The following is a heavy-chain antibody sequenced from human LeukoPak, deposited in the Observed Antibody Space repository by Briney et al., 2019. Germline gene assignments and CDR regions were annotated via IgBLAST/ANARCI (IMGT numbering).Heavy chain of an antibody. CDR2: INHSGST. CDR1: GGSISSYY. D-gene: IGHD6-19*01. Sequence: PSETLSLTCTVSGGSISSYYWSWIRQPPGKGLEWIGEINHSGSTNYNPSLKSRVTISVDTSKNQFSLKLSSVAAADTAVYYCARDGAVAGTEPYFDYWGQGTLVTVSS. CDR3: ARDGAVAGTEPYFDY. J-gene: IGHJ4*02. V-gene: IGHV4-34*01.